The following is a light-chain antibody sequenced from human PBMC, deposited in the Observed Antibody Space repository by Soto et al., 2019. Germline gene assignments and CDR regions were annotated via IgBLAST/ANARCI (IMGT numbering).Light chain of an antibody. Sequence: QSVLTQPPSASGSPGQSVTISCTGTSSDVGGYNYVSWYQQHPGKVPKLMIYEVSERPSGVPDRFSGSKSGNTASLTVSGLQAEDEADYYCNSYAGTNNLVFGGGTKLTVL. CDR3: NSYAGTNNLV. V-gene: IGLV2-8*01. CDR2: EVS. CDR1: SSDVGGYNY. J-gene: IGLJ2*01.